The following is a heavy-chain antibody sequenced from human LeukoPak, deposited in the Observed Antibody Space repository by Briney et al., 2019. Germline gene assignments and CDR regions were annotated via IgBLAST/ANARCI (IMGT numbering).Heavy chain of an antibody. V-gene: IGHV4-59*08. CDR2: IYYSGGT. D-gene: IGHD5-24*01. Sequence: PSETLSLTCTVSGHSISSYYWSWIRQPPGKGREWIGYIYYSGGTDYNPSLKRRVPISVDTSKNKFSLTLRSVTAADTAVYYCARHVTISGLYDASDIWGQGTMVTVS. CDR1: GHSISSYY. CDR3: ARHVTISGLYDASDI. J-gene: IGHJ3*02.